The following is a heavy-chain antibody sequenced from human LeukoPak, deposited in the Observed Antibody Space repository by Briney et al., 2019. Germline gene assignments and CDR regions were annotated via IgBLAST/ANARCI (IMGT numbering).Heavy chain of an antibody. CDR2: INTSGNT. Sequence: SETLSLTCTVSGVSLSSYYWSWIRQAAGKGLEWIGRINTSGNTNYNPSLTSRVSLSVDTSKNQFSLKLSSVTAADTAVYYCARIYCDGGGCYWFDPWGQGTLVTVSS. J-gene: IGHJ5*02. D-gene: IGHD2-15*01. V-gene: IGHV4-4*07. CDR1: GVSLSSYY. CDR3: ARIYCDGGGCYWFDP.